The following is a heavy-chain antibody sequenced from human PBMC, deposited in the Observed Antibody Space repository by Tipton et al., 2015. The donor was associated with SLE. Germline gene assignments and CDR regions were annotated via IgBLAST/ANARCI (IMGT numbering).Heavy chain of an antibody. CDR1: GFTFSSYA. J-gene: IGHJ4*02. Sequence: SLRLSCAASGFTFSSYAMSWVRQAPGKGLEWVSVIYSGGSTYYADSVKGRFTFSRDDSKNTLYLQMNSLRAEDTAVYYCARPHFMGDFWSGSPYYFDYWGQGTLVTVSS. D-gene: IGHD3-3*01. V-gene: IGHV3-23*03. CDR3: ARPHFMGDFWSGSPYYFDY. CDR2: IYSGGST.